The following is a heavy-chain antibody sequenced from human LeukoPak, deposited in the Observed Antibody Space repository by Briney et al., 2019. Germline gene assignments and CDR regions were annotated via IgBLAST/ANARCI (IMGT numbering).Heavy chain of an antibody. CDR1: GGSFSGYY. J-gene: IGHJ6*02. CDR3: ARFKGGYSYGYYYYYGMDV. Sequence: SETLSLTCAVYGGSFSGYYWSWIRQPPGKGLEWIGEINHSGSTNYNPSLKSRVTISVDTSKSQFSLKLSSVTAADTAVYYCARFKGGYSYGYYYYYGMDVWGQGTTVTVSS. V-gene: IGHV4-34*01. D-gene: IGHD5-18*01. CDR2: INHSGST.